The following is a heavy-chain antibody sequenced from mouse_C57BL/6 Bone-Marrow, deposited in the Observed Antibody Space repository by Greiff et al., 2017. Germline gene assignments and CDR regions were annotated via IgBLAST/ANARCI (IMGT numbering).Heavy chain of an antibody. CDR2: INPNNGGT. V-gene: IGHV1-18*01. CDR3: ARSYDGYYWFAY. D-gene: IGHD2-3*01. CDR1: GYTFTDYN. J-gene: IGHJ3*01. Sequence: EVQLVESGPELVKPGASVKIPCKASGYTFTDYNMDWVKQSHGKSLEWIGDINPNNGGTIYNQKFKGKATLTVDKSSSTAYMELRSLTSEDTAVYYCARSYDGYYWFAYWGQGTLVTVSA.